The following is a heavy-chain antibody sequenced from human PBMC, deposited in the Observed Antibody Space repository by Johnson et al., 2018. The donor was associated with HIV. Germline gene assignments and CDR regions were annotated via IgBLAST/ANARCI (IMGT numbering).Heavy chain of an antibody. J-gene: IGHJ3*02. Sequence: VQLVESGGGVVRPGGSLRLSCAASGFTFDDYGMSWVRQAPGKGMEWVSGINWNGGSTRDSYYVKGRFTISRDNAKNSLYQQMNSLRAGDTAVYYCARVAVAGTYAFDIWGEGTMVTVSS. CDR2: INWNGGST. V-gene: IGHV3-20*04. CDR3: ARVAVAGTYAFDI. CDR1: GFTFDDYG. D-gene: IGHD6-19*01.